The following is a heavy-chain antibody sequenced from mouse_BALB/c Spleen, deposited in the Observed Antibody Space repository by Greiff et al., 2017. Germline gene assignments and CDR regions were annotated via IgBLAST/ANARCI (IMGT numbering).Heavy chain of an antibody. D-gene: IGHD2-3*01. CDR1: GFNIKDTY. J-gene: IGHJ3*01. V-gene: IGHV14-3*02. Sequence: VQLQQSGAELVKPGASVKLSCTASGFNIKDTYMHWVKQRPEQGLEWIGRIDPANGNTKYDPKFQGKATITADTSSNTAYLQLSSQTSEDTAVYYCARSGDGYYGGFAYWGQGTLVTVSA. CDR3: ARSGDGYYGGFAY. CDR2: IDPANGNT.